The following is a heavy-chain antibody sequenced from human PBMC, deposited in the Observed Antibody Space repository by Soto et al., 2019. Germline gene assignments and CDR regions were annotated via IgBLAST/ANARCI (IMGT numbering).Heavy chain of an antibody. V-gene: IGHV3-7*01. Sequence: EVQLVESGGGLVQPGRSLRLSCAASGFTFDDYAMHWVRQGPGKGLEWVANIKQDGSEKYYVDSVKGRFTISRDNAKNSLYLQMNSLRAEDTAVYYCASRQWLVPAFDIWGQGTMVTVSS. J-gene: IGHJ3*02. CDR2: IKQDGSEK. D-gene: IGHD6-19*01. CDR3: ASRQWLVPAFDI. CDR1: GFTFDDYA.